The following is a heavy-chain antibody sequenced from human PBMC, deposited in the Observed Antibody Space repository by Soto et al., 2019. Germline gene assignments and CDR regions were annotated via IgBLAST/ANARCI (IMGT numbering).Heavy chain of an antibody. Sequence: SLRLSCAASGFTFSSYAMHWVRQAPGKGLEWVAVISYDGSNKYYADSVKGRFTISRDNSKNTLYLQMNSLRAEDTAVYYCARDGGYSSSNGMDVWGQGTTVTVSS. V-gene: IGHV3-30-3*01. CDR1: GFTFSSYA. J-gene: IGHJ6*02. CDR2: ISYDGSNK. D-gene: IGHD6-13*01. CDR3: ARDGGYSSSNGMDV.